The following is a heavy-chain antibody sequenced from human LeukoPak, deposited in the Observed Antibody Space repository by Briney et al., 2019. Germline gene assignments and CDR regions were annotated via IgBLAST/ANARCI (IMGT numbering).Heavy chain of an antibody. J-gene: IGHJ4*02. CDR2: ISSSGGNT. V-gene: IGHV3-23*01. Sequence: PGGSLRLSCAASGFTFSRYVMSWVRQAPGKGLEWVSAISSSGGNTYYADSVKGRFTISRDNSKNTLYLQMNSLRAEDTAVYYCARAPGSALLDYWGQGTLVTVSS. CDR3: ARAPGSALLDY. D-gene: IGHD3-10*01. CDR1: GFTFSRYV.